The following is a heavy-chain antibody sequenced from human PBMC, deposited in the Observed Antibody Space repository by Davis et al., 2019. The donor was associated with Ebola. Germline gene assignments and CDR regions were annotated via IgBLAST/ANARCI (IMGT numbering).Heavy chain of an antibody. CDR3: AKVDWNDMDGMDV. D-gene: IGHD1-1*01. Sequence: PGGSLRLSCAASGFTFSSYGMHWVRQAPGKGLEWVAFIRYDGSNKYYADSVKGRFTISRDNSKNTLYLQMNSLRAEDTAVYYCAKVDWNDMDGMDVWGQGTTVTVSS. J-gene: IGHJ6*02. CDR1: GFTFSSYG. CDR2: IRYDGSNK. V-gene: IGHV3-30*02.